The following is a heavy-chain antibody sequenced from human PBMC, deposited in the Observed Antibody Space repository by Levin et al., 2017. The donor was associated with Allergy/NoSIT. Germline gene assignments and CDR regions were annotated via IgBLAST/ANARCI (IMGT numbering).Heavy chain of an antibody. V-gene: IGHV3-15*01. CDR2: IKIKTDGGTP. CDR3: TATLGY. CDR1: GFTFSNAW. J-gene: IGHJ4*02. Sequence: GESLKISCAASGFTFSNAWMTWVRQAPGKGLEWVGRIKIKTDGGTPDYGAPVKGRFTISRDDSKNTLFLQMNSLKTEDTAVYYCTATLGYWGRGTLVTVSS. D-gene: IGHD1-26*01.